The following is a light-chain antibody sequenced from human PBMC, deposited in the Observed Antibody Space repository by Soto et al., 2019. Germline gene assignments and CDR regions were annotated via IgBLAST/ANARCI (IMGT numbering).Light chain of an antibody. CDR2: SNN. CDR1: SSNIGSNY. Sequence: QSVLTQPPSASGTPGQRVTISCSGSSSNIGSNYVYWYQQLPGTAPKLLIYSNNQRPSGVPDRFSGSKSGTSASLAISGLRSEDEADYYCAAWDDSLSGEVFGTGIKLTVL. CDR3: AAWDDSLSGEV. J-gene: IGLJ1*01. V-gene: IGLV1-47*02.